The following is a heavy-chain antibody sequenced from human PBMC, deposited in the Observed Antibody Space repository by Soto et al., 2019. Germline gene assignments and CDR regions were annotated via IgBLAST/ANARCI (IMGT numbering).Heavy chain of an antibody. J-gene: IGHJ4*01. V-gene: IGHV3-15*07. CDR2: VKSKTHGGTT. CDR3: TTDSYITVTPVRLDY. D-gene: IGHD4-4*01. CDR1: GFTFSNAW. Sequence: EVQLVESGGGLVKPGGSLTLSCAASGFTFSNAWINWVRQAPGKGLEWVGRVKSKTHGGTTDFAASVKGRFAISRDDSIIMAFMGMNNLKIEDTDVYYCTTDSYITVTPVRLDYGGHGTLVTVSS.